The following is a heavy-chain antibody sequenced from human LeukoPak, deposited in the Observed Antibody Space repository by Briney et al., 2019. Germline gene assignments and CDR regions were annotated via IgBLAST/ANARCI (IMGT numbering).Heavy chain of an antibody. Sequence: GGSLRLSCAASGFTASSNYMSWVRQAPGKGLEWVSVIYSGGSTYYADSVKGRFTISRDNSKNTLYLQMNSLRAEDTAVYYCAREVWRYDSSGSDAFDIWGQGTMVTVSS. V-gene: IGHV3-53*01. CDR3: AREVWRYDSSGSDAFDI. J-gene: IGHJ3*02. CDR2: IYSGGST. CDR1: GFTASSNY. D-gene: IGHD3-22*01.